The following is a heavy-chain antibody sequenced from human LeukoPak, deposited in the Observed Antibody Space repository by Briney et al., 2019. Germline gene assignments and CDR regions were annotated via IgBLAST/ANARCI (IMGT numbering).Heavy chain of an antibody. D-gene: IGHD3-9*01. Sequence: ASVKVSCKASGGTFSSYAISWVRQAPGQGLEWMGGIIPIFGTANYAQKFQSRVTITADESTSTAYMELSSLRSEDTAVYYCARAVGYDILTGYYTFDYWGQGTLVTVSS. V-gene: IGHV1-69*13. CDR3: ARAVGYDILTGYYTFDY. CDR2: IIPIFGTA. J-gene: IGHJ4*02. CDR1: GGTFSSYA.